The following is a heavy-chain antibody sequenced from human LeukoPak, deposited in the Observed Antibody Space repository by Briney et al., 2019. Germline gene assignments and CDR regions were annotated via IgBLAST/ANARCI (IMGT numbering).Heavy chain of an antibody. CDR3: ARDSGYVVVAKQVSAFDI. V-gene: IGHV6-1*01. J-gene: IGHJ3*02. CDR2: TYYRSKWYN. Sequence: PTLSLPFAISGDSVSSNSAAWNWIRQSPSRGLEWLGRTYYRSKWYNDYAVSVKSRITINPDTSKNQFSLQLNSVTPEDTAVYYCARDSGYVVVAKQVSAFDIWGQGTMVTVSS. CDR1: GDSVSSNSAA. D-gene: IGHD2-21*01.